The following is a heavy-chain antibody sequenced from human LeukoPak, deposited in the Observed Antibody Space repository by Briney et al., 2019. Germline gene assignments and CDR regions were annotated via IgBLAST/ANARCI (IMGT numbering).Heavy chain of an antibody. CDR1: GGTFSSYT. CDR3: ARQPHSYYYYMDV. J-gene: IGHJ6*03. D-gene: IGHD1-26*01. CDR2: IIPIFGTA. Sequence: GASVKVSCKASGGTFSSYTISWVRQAPGQGLECMGGIIPIFGTAKYAQKFQGRVTITADESTSTAYMELSSLRSEDTAVYYCARQPHSYYYYMDVWGKGTTVTISS. V-gene: IGHV1-69*13.